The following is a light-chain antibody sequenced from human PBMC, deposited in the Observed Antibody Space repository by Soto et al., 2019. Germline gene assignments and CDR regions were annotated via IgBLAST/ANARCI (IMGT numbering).Light chain of an antibody. CDR1: SSDVGGYNY. CDR2: DVS. Sequence: QSALTQPRSVSGSPGQSVTISCTGTSSDVGGYNYASWYQQHPGKAPKLMIYDVSERPSGVPDRFSGSKSGNTASLTISGLQGEDEADYYCCSYAGSYSWVFGGGTKLTVL. CDR3: CSYAGSYSWV. V-gene: IGLV2-11*01. J-gene: IGLJ3*02.